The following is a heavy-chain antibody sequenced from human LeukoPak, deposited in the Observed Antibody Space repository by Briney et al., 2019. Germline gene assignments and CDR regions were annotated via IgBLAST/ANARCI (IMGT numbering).Heavy chain of an antibody. CDR1: GFTFSRYD. J-gene: IGHJ4*02. V-gene: IGHV3-33*08. D-gene: IGHD3-22*01. CDR2: IWSGGRNK. Sequence: GGSLRLSCAASGFTFSRYDIHWVRQAPGKGLEWVAVIWSGGRNKDYTDSVKGRFTISRDNSKNTLYLQMNSLRAEDTAVYYCAREPGRSGCYDYWGQGTLVTVSS. CDR3: AREPGRSGCYDY.